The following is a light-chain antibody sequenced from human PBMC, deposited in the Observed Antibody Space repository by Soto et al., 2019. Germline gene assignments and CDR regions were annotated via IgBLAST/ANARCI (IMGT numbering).Light chain of an antibody. CDR3: QQYDGSPRT. Sequence: DIVLTQSPGTLSLSPGETATLSCRASQRVGSRFLAWYQQKPGQAPRLLIYGASNRATGIPDRFSGSGSGTEFTLSISRLEPEDFAMYYCQQYDGSPRTFGQGTKVDIK. V-gene: IGKV3-20*01. CDR1: QRVGSRF. CDR2: GAS. J-gene: IGKJ1*01.